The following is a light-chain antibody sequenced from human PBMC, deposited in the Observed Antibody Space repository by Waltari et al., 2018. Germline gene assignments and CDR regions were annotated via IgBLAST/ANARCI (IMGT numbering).Light chain of an antibody. Sequence: DIVSTQSPGTLSLSPGERATLSCRASQSVSSSYLAWYQQKPGQAPRLLIYGASYRATGIPDRFSGSGSGTDFTLTISRLEPEDFAVYYCQQYERSPETFGQGTKVEIK. CDR2: GAS. V-gene: IGKV3-20*01. CDR3: QQYERSPET. J-gene: IGKJ1*01. CDR1: QSVSSSY.